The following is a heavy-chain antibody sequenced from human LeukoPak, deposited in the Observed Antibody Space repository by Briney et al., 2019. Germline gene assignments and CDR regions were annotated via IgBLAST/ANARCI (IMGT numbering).Heavy chain of an antibody. Sequence: PSETLSLTCTVSGDSVSGYYWSWIRQPPGKGLEWIGYTYYSGSTNYNPSLKSRVTMSVDTSKNQFSLKLTSVTAADTAVYYCARDRFGRTTHFDYWGQGILVTVSS. V-gene: IGHV4-59*02. CDR2: TYYSGST. D-gene: IGHD3-10*01. CDR3: ARDRFGRTTHFDY. J-gene: IGHJ4*02. CDR1: GDSVSGYY.